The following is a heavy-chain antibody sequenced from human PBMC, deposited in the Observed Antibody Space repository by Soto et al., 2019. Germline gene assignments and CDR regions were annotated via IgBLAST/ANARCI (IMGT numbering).Heavy chain of an antibody. CDR3: ARDRSGVLWFGELSPPANFDY. CDR2: ISAYNGNT. Sequence: ASVKVSCKASGYTFTSYGISWVRQAPGQGLEWMGWISAYNGNTNYAQKLQGRVTMTTDTSTSTAYMELRSLRSDDTAVYYCARDRSGVLWFGELSPPANFDYWGQGTLVTVSS. CDR1: GYTFTSYG. J-gene: IGHJ4*02. V-gene: IGHV1-18*04. D-gene: IGHD3-10*01.